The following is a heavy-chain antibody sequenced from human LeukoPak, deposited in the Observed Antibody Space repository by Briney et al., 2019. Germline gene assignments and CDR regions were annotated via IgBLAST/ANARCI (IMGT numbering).Heavy chain of an antibody. D-gene: IGHD3-3*01. J-gene: IGHJ6*03. V-gene: IGHV4-59*01. CDR3: ARDLRAYDFWSGYYTMGYYYYMDV. CDR1: GGSISSYY. Sequence: PSETLSLTCTVSGGSISSYYWSWIRQPPGKGLEWIGYIYYSGSTNYNPSLKSRVTISVDTSKNQFSLKLSSVTAADTAVYYCARDLRAYDFWSGYYTMGYYYYMDVWGKGTTVTVSS. CDR2: IYYSGST.